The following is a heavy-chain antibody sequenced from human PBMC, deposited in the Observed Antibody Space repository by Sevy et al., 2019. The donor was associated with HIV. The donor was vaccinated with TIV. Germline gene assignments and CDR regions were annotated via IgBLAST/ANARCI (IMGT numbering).Heavy chain of an antibody. CDR2: IKQDGSEK. CDR3: ARGIFGSGSRLGLGY. Sequence: GGSLRLSCVASGFTFSNNWMTWVRQAPGKGLQWVANIKQDGSEKYFVDSVKGRFTIFRDNAKNSLYLQMSSLRVEDTAVYYCARGIFGSGSRLGLGYWGQGTLVTVSS. CDR1: GFTFSNNW. V-gene: IGHV3-7*01. J-gene: IGHJ4*02. D-gene: IGHD3-10*01.